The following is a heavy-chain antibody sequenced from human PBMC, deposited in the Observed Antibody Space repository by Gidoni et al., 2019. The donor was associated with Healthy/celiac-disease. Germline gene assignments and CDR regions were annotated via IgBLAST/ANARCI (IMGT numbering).Heavy chain of an antibody. Sequence: GKGLEWVAVIWYDGSNKYYADSVKGRFTISRDNSKNTLYLQMTSLRAEDTAVYSCARDLEQQLVPTLCNSYGMDVWGHGTTVTVSS. CDR3: ARDLEQQLVPTLCNSYGMDV. V-gene: IGHV3-33*01. D-gene: IGHD6-13*01. J-gene: IGHJ6*02. CDR2: IWYDGSNK.